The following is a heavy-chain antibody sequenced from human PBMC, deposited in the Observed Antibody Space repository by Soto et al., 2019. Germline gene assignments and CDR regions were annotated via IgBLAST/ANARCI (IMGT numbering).Heavy chain of an antibody. V-gene: IGHV1-58*01. CDR2: IVVGSGNT. Sequence: GASVKVSCKASGFTFTSSAVQWVRQARGQRLEWMGWIVVGSGNTNYAQRFQERVTITRDMSTSTAYMELSSLRSEDTAVYYCAANYGRSYDILTGYSYWGQGTLVTVSS. D-gene: IGHD3-9*01. CDR1: GFTFTSSA. J-gene: IGHJ4*02. CDR3: AANYGRSYDILTGYSY.